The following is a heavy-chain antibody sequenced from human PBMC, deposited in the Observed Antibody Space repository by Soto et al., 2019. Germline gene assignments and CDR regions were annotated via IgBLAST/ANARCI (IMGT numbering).Heavy chain of an antibody. V-gene: IGHV3-23*01. Sequence: EVQLLESGGGLEQRGGSLRLSCEASGFTFSDHAMSWVRRAPGKGLEWVAAISDSVHGAVYADSVKGRFTISRDNAKNSLYLQVNSLRGEDTAVYYCAAGTDTAMEQGADYWGQGTLVTVSS. CDR1: GFTFSDHA. CDR3: AAGTDTAMEQGADY. CDR2: ISDSVHGA. D-gene: IGHD5-18*01. J-gene: IGHJ4*02.